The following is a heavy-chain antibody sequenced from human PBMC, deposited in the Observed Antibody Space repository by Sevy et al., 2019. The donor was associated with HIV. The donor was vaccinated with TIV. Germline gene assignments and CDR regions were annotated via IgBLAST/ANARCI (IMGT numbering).Heavy chain of an antibody. Sequence: GGSLRLSCAASAFTFSSYSMNWVRQAPGKGLEWVSYISSSSSTIYYADSVKGRFTISRDNAKNSLYLQMNSLRDEDTAVYYCARVSGYDSNYYYYYGMDVWGQGTTVTVSS. CDR3: ARVSGYDSNYYYYYGMDV. J-gene: IGHJ6*02. CDR1: AFTFSSYS. D-gene: IGHD5-12*01. CDR2: ISSSSSTI. V-gene: IGHV3-48*02.